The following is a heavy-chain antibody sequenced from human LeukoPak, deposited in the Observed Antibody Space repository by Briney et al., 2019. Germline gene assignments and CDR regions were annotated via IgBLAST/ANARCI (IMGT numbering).Heavy chain of an antibody. CDR1: GFTLGDYA. D-gene: IGHD6-13*01. CDR3: TRGILAAAHFDY. CDR2: IRSKAYGGTT. Sequence: RSLRLSCTASGFTLGDYAMSWVRQAPGEGLEWVVLIRSKAYGGTTEYDASVKGRFTISRDDSKSIAYLQMNSLETEDTAVYYCTRGILAAAHFDYWGQGTLVTVSS. V-gene: IGHV3-49*04. J-gene: IGHJ4*01.